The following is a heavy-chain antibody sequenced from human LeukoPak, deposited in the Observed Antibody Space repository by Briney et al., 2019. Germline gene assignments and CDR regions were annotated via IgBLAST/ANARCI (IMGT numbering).Heavy chain of an antibody. Sequence: PGGSLRLSCEASGFNFNSYSFNWVRQAPGKGLEWISYINSVGGTTFYADSVKGRFTISRDNAKSTVYLQMDSLRAEDAAIYYCARSIMYGDHGEDIWGQGTVVAVSS. CDR1: GFNFNSYS. CDR3: ARSIMYGDHGEDI. J-gene: IGHJ3*02. V-gene: IGHV3-48*04. CDR2: INSVGGTT. D-gene: IGHD4-17*01.